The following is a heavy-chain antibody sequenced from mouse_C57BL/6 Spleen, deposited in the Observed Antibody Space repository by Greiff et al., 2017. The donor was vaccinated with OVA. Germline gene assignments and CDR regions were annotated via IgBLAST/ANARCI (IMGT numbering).Heavy chain of an antibody. CDR1: GFTFSDYG. J-gene: IGHJ4*01. D-gene: IGHD1-1*01. V-gene: IGHV5-17*01. Sequence: EVQGVESGGGLVKPGGSLKLSCAASGFTFSDYGMHWVRQAPEKGLEWVAYISSGSSTIYYADTVKGRVTFSRDNASNTLFLQMTSLRSEDTAMYCCAKPYYPLYAMDYWGQGTSVTVSS. CDR3: AKPYYPLYAMDY. CDR2: ISSGSSTI.